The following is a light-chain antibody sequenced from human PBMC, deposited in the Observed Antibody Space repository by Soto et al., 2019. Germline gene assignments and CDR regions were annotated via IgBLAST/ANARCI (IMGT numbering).Light chain of an antibody. J-gene: IGKJ4*01. CDR2: AAS. V-gene: IGKV1-39*01. Sequence: DIQMTQSPSSLSASVGAIVTITCRASQSISSYLNWYQQKPGKAPKLLIYAASSLQSGVPSRFSGSGSGRDFTLTISSLQPEDFATYFCQQSYTTPLTFGGGNKVDIK. CDR3: QQSYTTPLT. CDR1: QSISSY.